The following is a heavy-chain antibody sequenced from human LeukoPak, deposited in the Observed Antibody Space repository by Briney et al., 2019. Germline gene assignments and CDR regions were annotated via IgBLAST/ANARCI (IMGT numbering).Heavy chain of an antibody. D-gene: IGHD6-13*01. CDR2: ICYSGST. CDR3: ARDLPGYSSSWYAQTYYYYYYMDV. V-gene: IGHV4-39*07. CDR1: GGSISSSSYY. Sequence: SETLSLTCTVSGGSISSSSYYWGWIRQPPGKGLEWIGSICYSGSTYYNPSLKSRVTISVDTSKNQFSLKLSSVTAADTAVYYCARDLPGYSSSWYAQTYYYYYYMDVWGKGTTVTVSS. J-gene: IGHJ6*03.